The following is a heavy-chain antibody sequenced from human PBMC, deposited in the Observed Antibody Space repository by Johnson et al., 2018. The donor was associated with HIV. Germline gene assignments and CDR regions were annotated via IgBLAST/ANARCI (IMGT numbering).Heavy chain of an antibody. J-gene: IGHJ3*02. Sequence: QVQLVESGGGLVQPGGSLRLSCAVSGFTFSRYDMHWVRQAPGKGLEWVAFISYDENTEYYVDSVKGRFTISRDNSKNTLYLQMNSLRAEDTAVYYCAREYSSLSQGAFDIWGQGTMVTVSS. CDR1: GFTFSRYD. CDR3: AREYSSLSQGAFDI. D-gene: IGHD6-6*01. CDR2: ISYDENTE. V-gene: IGHV3-30*03.